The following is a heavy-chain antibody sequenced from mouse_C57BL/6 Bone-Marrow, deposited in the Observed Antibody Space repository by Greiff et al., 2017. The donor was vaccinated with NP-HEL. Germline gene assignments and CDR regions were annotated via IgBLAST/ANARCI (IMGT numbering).Heavy chain of an antibody. CDR2: IYPGDGDT. J-gene: IGHJ3*01. CDR1: GYAFSSFW. CDR3: ARSHYYGSPAWFAY. Sequence: VQLQQSGPELVKPGASVKISCKASGYAFSSFWMNWVKQRPGKGLEWIGRIYPGDGDTNYNGKFKGKATLTADKSSSTAYMQLSSLTSEDSAVYFCARSHYYGSPAWFAYWGQGTLVTVSA. D-gene: IGHD1-1*01. V-gene: IGHV1-82*01.